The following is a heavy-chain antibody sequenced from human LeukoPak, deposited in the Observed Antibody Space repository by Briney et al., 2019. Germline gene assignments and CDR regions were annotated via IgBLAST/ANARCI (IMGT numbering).Heavy chain of an antibody. V-gene: IGHV3-15*01. J-gene: IGHJ5*02. CDR1: GFTFSSYW. Sequence: GGSLRLSCAASGFTFSSYWMSWVRQAPGKGLEWVGRIKSKTDGGTTDYAAPVNGRFTISRDDSKNTLYLQMNSLKTEDTAVYYCTTDIAARPPDWFDPWGQGTLVTVSS. CDR2: IKSKTDGGTT. D-gene: IGHD6-6*01. CDR3: TTDIAARPPDWFDP.